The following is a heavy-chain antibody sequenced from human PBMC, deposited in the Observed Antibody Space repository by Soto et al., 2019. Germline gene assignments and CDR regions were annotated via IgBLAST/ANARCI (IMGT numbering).Heavy chain of an antibody. J-gene: IGHJ5*02. V-gene: IGHV3-21*01. D-gene: IGHD3-10*01. CDR1: GFTFSSYS. CDR3: ARDNIADDDWLGPLWFGELSKPNWFDP. Sequence: GGSLRLSCAASGFTFSSYSMNWVRQAPGKGLEWVSSISSSSSYIYYADSVKGRFTISRDNAKNSLYLQMNSLRAEDTAVYYCARDNIADDDWLGPLWFGELSKPNWFDPWGQGTLVTVSS. CDR2: ISSSSSYI.